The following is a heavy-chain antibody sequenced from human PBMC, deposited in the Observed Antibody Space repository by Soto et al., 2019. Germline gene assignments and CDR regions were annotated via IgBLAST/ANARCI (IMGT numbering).Heavy chain of an antibody. CDR3: ARDNVVVPAATLYYYYYGMDV. CDR2: ISSSSSYI. V-gene: IGHV3-21*01. J-gene: IGHJ6*01. D-gene: IGHD2-2*01. Sequence: EVQLVESGGGLVKPGGSLRLSCAASGFTFSSYSMNWVRQAPGKGLEWVSSISSSSSYIYYADSVKGRFTISRDNAKNSLYLQMNSLRAEDTAVYYCARDNVVVPAATLYYYYYGMDVW. CDR1: GFTFSSYS.